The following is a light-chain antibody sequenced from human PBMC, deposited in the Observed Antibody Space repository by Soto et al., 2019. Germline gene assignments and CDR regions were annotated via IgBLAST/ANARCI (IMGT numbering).Light chain of an antibody. Sequence: QSALTQPASVSGSPGQSLTISCTGTSSDVGGYNYVSWYQQHPGKAPKLMIYDVSNRPSGISNRFSGSKSGNTASLTISGLQAEDEADYYCSSYTTSSAPHVVFGGGTKLIVL. CDR1: SSDVGGYNY. CDR2: DVS. V-gene: IGLV2-14*03. J-gene: IGLJ2*01. CDR3: SSYTTSSAPHVV.